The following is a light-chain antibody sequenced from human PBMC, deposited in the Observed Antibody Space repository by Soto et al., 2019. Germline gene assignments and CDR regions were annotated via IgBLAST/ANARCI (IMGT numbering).Light chain of an antibody. CDR1: QNVVNNY. CDR3: QQYGSSPRT. J-gene: IGKJ1*01. Sequence: EMVLTQSPGTLSLSPGERATLSCRASQNVVNNYLAWYQQKPGQAPRLLIYGASSRATGIPDRFSGSGSGTDFTLTISRLEPEDFAVYYCQQYGSSPRTFGQGTKVDIK. CDR2: GAS. V-gene: IGKV3-20*01.